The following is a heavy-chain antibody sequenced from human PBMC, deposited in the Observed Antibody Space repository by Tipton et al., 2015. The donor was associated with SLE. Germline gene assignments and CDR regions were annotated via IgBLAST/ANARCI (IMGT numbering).Heavy chain of an antibody. J-gene: IGHJ4*02. Sequence: TLSLTCTVSGGSIGSFYWTWIRQSPEKGLEWIAYVHYSGSTSYNPSLKSRVTISIDTSKNQFSLKVNSVTAADTAVYYCARENSGNFLPPNYFDYWGQGALVTVSS. CDR1: GGSIGSFY. CDR2: VHYSGST. V-gene: IGHV4-59*13. D-gene: IGHD1-26*01. CDR3: ARENSGNFLPPNYFDY.